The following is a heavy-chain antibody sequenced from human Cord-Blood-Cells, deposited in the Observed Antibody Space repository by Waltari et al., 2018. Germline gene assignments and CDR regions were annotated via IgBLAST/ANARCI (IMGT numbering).Heavy chain of an antibody. D-gene: IGHD4-4*01. Sequence: QVQLVQSGAEVKKPGASVKVSCKASGYTFTGYYMHWVRQAPGQGLEWMGWINPNSGGINYAQKFQGRVTMTRDTSISTAYMELSRLRSDDTAVYYCARDRSYSKYFQHWGQGTLVTVSS. CDR3: ARDRSYSKYFQH. CDR2: INPNSGGI. J-gene: IGHJ1*01. V-gene: IGHV1-2*02. CDR1: GYTFTGYY.